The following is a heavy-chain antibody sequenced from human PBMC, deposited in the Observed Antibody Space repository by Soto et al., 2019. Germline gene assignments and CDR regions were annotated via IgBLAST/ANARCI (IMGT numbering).Heavy chain of an antibody. CDR1: GFTFSSCT. D-gene: IGHD2-15*01. CDR2: ISPSSGHI. CDR3: SGCSGGACHKNYGMDV. V-gene: IGHV3-21*06. J-gene: IGHJ6*02. Sequence: EVHLVESGGGLVKPGGSLRLSCAVSGFTFSSCTMNWVRQAPGKGLEWVSSISPSSGHIYYADSVKGRFTISRDNAKNCLLLQMNSLRGEDTAVYYCSGCSGGACHKNYGMDVWGQGTTVTVSS.